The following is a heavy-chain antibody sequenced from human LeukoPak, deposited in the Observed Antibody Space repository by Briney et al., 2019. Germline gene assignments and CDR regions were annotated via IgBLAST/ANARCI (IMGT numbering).Heavy chain of an antibody. CDR2: ITSDGSKT. D-gene: IGHD2-8*01. V-gene: IGHV3-74*01. J-gene: IGHJ6*02. Sequence: PGGSLRLSCATSGFIFSTYSMHWIRQGPGKGLVWVSRITSDGSKTDYADSVKGRFTIARDNTRNTLYLQMNSLRSEDTAVYYCARGPERTGVGTRYYYDMDVWGQGTTVTVSS. CDR1: GFIFSTYS. CDR3: ARGPERTGVGTRYYYDMDV.